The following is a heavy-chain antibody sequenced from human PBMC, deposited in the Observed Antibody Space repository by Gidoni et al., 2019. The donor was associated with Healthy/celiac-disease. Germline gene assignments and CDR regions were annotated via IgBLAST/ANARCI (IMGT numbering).Heavy chain of an antibody. CDR3: ARDARLYSSGTFDY. V-gene: IGHV3-20*01. D-gene: IGHD3-10*01. CDR1: LFTFDEYG. J-gene: IGHJ4*02. CDR2: INWNGGST. Sequence: EVQLVESGGGVVRPGGSLRLSCAPSLFTFDEYGMSWVRQAPGKGLEGVSGINWNGGSTGYADSVKVRFTISRDNAKKSLDLQMNSLRAEDTALYHCARDARLYSSGTFDYWGQGTLVTVSS.